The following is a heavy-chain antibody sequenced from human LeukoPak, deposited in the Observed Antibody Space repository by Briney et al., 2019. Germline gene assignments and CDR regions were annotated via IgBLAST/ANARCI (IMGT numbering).Heavy chain of an antibody. Sequence: GGSLRLSCAASGFTFSSYSMNWVRQAPGKGLQWVAVISYEAKNTYYADSVKGRFTISRDNSKNMLYLQMNSLRVEDTAVYYCAKEGSMYTSTWYDYWGQGTLVTVSS. CDR1: GFTFSSYS. V-gene: IGHV3-30*18. CDR2: ISYEAKNT. CDR3: AKEGSMYTSTWYDY. D-gene: IGHD5-12*01. J-gene: IGHJ4*02.